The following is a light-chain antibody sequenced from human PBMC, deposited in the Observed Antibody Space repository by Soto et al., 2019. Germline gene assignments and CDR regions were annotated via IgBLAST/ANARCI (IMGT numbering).Light chain of an antibody. V-gene: IGKV3-11*01. J-gene: IGKJ4*01. CDR2: DAS. CDR1: QSVSSY. CDR3: QQRSNWPSST. Sequence: EIVLTQSPATLSLSPGERATLSCRASQSVSSYLAWYQQKPGQAPRLLIYDASNRATGIPARFSGSGSGTDFTLTISSLEPDDFAVYYCQQRSNWPSSTFDGGTKVEIK.